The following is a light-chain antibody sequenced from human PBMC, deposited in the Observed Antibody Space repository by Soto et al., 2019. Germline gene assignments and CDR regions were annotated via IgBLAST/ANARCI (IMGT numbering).Light chain of an antibody. CDR1: QSVSSN. J-gene: IGKJ4*01. Sequence: EIVMTQSPATLSVSPGERATLSCRASQSVSSNLAWYQQKPGQAPRLLIYGASTRATGIPARFSGSGSGTEFTLTISSLQSEDFAAYYCQQYNKKLTFGGGTQVDIK. CDR3: QQYNKKLT. CDR2: GAS. V-gene: IGKV3-15*01.